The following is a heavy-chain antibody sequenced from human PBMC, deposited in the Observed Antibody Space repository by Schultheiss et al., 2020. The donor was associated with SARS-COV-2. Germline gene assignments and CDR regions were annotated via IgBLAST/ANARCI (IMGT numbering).Heavy chain of an antibody. CDR1: GFTFSSYS. CDR2: ISSSSSYI. Sequence: GGSLRLSCAASGFTFSSYSMNWVRQAPGKGLEWVSSISSSSSYIYYADSVKGRFTISRDNAKNSLYLQMNSLRAEDTAVYYCARMYSGSYYAYFDYWGQGTLVTVSS. J-gene: IGHJ4*02. D-gene: IGHD1-26*01. V-gene: IGHV3-21*04. CDR3: ARMYSGSYYAYFDY.